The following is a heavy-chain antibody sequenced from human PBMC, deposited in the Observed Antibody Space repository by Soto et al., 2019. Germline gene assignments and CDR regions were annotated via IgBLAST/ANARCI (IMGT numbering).Heavy chain of an antibody. CDR1: GYIFTKYG. D-gene: IGHD4-17*01. J-gene: IGHJ4*02. CDR3: ARDVPTLTTGGPDY. Sequence: QVQLVQSGAEVKKPGASVKVSCKASGYIFTKYGISWVRQAPGQGLEWMGWISAYNGNTNYAQKLQGRVTMTTDTSTSTAYMELMSLTSDDTAVYYCARDVPTLTTGGPDYWGQGSLVTVSS. V-gene: IGHV1-18*01. CDR2: ISAYNGNT.